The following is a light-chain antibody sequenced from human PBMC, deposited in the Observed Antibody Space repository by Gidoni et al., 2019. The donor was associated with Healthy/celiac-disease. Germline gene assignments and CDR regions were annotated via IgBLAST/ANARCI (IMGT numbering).Light chain of an antibody. CDR3: MQALQTPVT. CDR2: LGS. V-gene: IGKV2-28*01. J-gene: IGKJ3*01. CDR1: QILLHSNGYNY. Sequence: DIVMTQSPLSLPVTPGEPASIACRSSQILLHSNGYNYLDWYLQKPGQSPQLLIYLGSNRASGVPDMFSGSGSGTDFTLKISRVEAEDVGVYYFMQALQTPVTFGPGTKVDIK.